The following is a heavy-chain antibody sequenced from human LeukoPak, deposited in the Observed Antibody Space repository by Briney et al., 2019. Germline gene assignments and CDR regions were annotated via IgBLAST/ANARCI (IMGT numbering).Heavy chain of an antibody. CDR3: ARTYYYDSSGYYYPLVY. CDR1: GGTFSSYA. J-gene: IGHJ4*02. V-gene: IGHV1-69*04. Sequence: GASVKVSCKASGGTFSSYAISWVRQAPGQGLEWMGRIIPILGIANYAQKFQGRVTITADKSTSTAYMELSSLRSEDTAVYYCARTYYYDSSGYYYPLVYWGQGTLVTVSS. CDR2: IIPILGIA. D-gene: IGHD3-22*01.